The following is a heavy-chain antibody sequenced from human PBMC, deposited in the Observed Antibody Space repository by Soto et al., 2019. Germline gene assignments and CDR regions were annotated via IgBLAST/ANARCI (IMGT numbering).Heavy chain of an antibody. V-gene: IGHV3-33*01. Sequence: QVQLVESGGGVVQPGRSLRLSCVASGVIFSNYGMHWVRQAPGKGPEWVAVIWYDGSNKDYADSVKGRFTISRDNSKNTLYLKMNSLRAEDTAVYYCTRTIAAGGSETLHFDYWGQGTPVTVSS. CDR2: IWYDGSNK. CDR3: TRTIAAGGSETLHFDY. D-gene: IGHD6-13*01. J-gene: IGHJ4*02. CDR1: GVIFSNYG.